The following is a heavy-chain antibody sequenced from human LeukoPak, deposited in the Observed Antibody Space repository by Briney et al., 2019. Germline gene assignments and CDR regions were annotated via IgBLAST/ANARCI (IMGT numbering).Heavy chain of an antibody. Sequence: SETLSLTCAVYGGSFSGYYWSWIRRPPGKGLEWIGEINHSGSTNYNPSLKSRVTISVDTSKNQFSLKLSSVTAADTAVYYCARSLVVVVTYDYWGQGTLVTVSS. J-gene: IGHJ4*02. CDR1: GGSFSGYY. CDR3: ARSLVVVVTYDY. V-gene: IGHV4-34*01. D-gene: IGHD3-22*01. CDR2: INHSGST.